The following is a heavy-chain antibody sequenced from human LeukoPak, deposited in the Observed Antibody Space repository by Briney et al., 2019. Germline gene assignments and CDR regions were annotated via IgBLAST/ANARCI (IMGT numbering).Heavy chain of an antibody. D-gene: IGHD4-17*01. V-gene: IGHV3-33*06. CDR3: AKGLWGTTVTPLDY. CDR1: GFTFSTYG. Sequence: PGGSLRLSCAASGFTFSTYGMHWVRQAPGKWLEWVAVIWFDGSDKYYADSVKGRFTMSRDNSKNTLYLQMNSLRAEDTALYFCAKGLWGTTVTPLDYWGQGTLVTVSS. CDR2: IWFDGSDK. J-gene: IGHJ4*02.